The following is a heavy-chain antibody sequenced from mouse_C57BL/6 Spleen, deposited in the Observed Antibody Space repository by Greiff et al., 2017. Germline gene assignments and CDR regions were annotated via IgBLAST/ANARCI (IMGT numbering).Heavy chain of an antibody. V-gene: IGHV1-9*01. CDR1: GYTFTGYW. D-gene: IGHD2-1*01. J-gene: IGHJ4*01. CDR2: ILPGSGST. CDR3: ARGGDLLWSRDYAMDY. Sequence: VQLQQSGAELMKPGASVKLSCKATGYTFTGYWIEWVKQRPGHGLEWIGEILPGSGSTNYNEKFKGKATFTADTSSNTAYMQLSSLTTEDSAIYYCARGGDLLWSRDYAMDYWGQGTSVTVSS.